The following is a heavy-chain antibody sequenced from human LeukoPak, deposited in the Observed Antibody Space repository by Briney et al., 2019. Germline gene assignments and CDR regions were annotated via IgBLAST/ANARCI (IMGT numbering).Heavy chain of an antibody. CDR2: IIPIFGTA. CDR3: ARPQYCGGDCYQDYYYMDV. V-gene: IGHV1-69*05. J-gene: IGHJ6*03. CDR1: GGTFSSYA. Sequence: ASVKVSCKASGGTFSSYAISWVRQAPGQGLEWMGGIIPIFGTANYAQKFQGRVTITTDESTSTAYMELSSLRSEDTAVYYCARPQYCGGDCYQDYYYMDVWGKGTTVTVSS. D-gene: IGHD2-21*01.